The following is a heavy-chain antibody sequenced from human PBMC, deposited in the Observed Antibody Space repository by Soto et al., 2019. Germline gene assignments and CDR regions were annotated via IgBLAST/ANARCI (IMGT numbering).Heavy chain of an antibody. D-gene: IGHD3-3*02. Sequence: GGSLRLSCAASGFTFSSAWFNWVRQAPGKGLEWVGRIKSQNDGVTTGYAAPVRDRFTISKDDSKYTLYLQMNSLKTEDTGVYFCTADLPAFIPQVDSWGQGT. CDR2: IKSQNDGVTT. CDR1: GFTFSSAW. J-gene: IGHJ4*02. CDR3: TADLPAFIPQVDS. V-gene: IGHV3-15*07.